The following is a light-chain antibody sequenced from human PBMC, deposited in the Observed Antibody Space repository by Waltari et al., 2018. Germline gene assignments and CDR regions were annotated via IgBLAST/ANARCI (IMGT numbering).Light chain of an antibody. J-gene: IGKJ2*01. CDR2: LGS. CDR3: MQGLQTPYT. CDR1: PSLLHSNGYNY. V-gene: IGKV2-28*01. Sequence: DIVMTQSPLSLPVTPGEPASIPCRSSPSLLHSNGYNYLDWYLQKPGQSPQLLISLGSNRASGVPDRFSGSGSGTDFTLKISRVEAEDVGLYYCMQGLQTPYTFGQGTKLEIK.